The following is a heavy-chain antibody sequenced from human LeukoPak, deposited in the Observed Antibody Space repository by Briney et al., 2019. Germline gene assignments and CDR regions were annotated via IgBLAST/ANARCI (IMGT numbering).Heavy chain of an antibody. D-gene: IGHD3-10*01. Sequence: GGSLRLSCAASGFTFSSYEMNWVRQAPGKGLEWVSYISSSGSTIYYADSVKGRFTISRDNAKNSLYLQMNSLRAEDTAVYYCARDVPRPSGFDLWGRGTLVTVSS. CDR3: ARDVPRPSGFDL. CDR2: ISSSGSTI. J-gene: IGHJ2*01. CDR1: GFTFSSYE. V-gene: IGHV3-48*03.